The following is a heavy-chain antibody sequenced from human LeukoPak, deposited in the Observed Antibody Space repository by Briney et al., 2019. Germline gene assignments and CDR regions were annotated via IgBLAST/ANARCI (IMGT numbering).Heavy chain of an antibody. Sequence: GGSLRLSCAASGFTFSSYWMTWVRQAPGKGLEWVANIKEDGSQKYYLDSVKGRSTISRDNAKNLLYLQMNSLRAEDTAVYYCARNYFDYWGQGTLVTVSS. V-gene: IGHV3-7*01. CDR1: GFTFSSYW. CDR2: IKEDGSQK. J-gene: IGHJ4*02. CDR3: ARNYFDY.